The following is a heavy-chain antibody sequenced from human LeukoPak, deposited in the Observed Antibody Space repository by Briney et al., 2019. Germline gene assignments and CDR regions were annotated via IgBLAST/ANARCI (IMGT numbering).Heavy chain of an antibody. Sequence: SVKVSCKASGGTFSSYAISWVRQAPGQGLEWMGGIIPIFGTANYAQKFQGRVTITADESTSTAYMELSSLRSEDTAVYYCARQPPGVYDTTQNWFDPWGQGTLVTVSS. J-gene: IGHJ5*02. V-gene: IGHV1-69*13. D-gene: IGHD3-22*01. CDR2: IIPIFGTA. CDR3: ARQPPGVYDTTQNWFDP. CDR1: GGTFSSYA.